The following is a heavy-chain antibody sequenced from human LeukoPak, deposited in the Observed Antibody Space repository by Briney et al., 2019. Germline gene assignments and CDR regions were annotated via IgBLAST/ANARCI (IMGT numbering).Heavy chain of an antibody. Sequence: KLGESLKISCKGSDYTFTSYWIGWVRQMPGKGLEWMGSIHPGDSVTRYSPSFQGQVTISADKSIRTAYLQWSSLKASDTAVYYCVRRNYGSSIRWFDPWGQGTLVTVSS. CDR2: IHPGDSVT. V-gene: IGHV5-51*01. CDR3: VRRNYGSSIRWFDP. D-gene: IGHD3-10*01. J-gene: IGHJ5*02. CDR1: DYTFTSYW.